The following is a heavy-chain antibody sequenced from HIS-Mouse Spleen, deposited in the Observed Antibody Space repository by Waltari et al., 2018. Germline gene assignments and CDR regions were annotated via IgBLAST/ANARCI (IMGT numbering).Heavy chain of an antibody. CDR2: IKQDGREN. CDR1: GFTFSSYW. J-gene: IGHJ4*02. V-gene: IGHV3-7*01. D-gene: IGHD7-27*01. CDR3: ARDGGTGDFDY. Sequence: EVQLVESGGGLVQPGGSLRLSCAASGFTFSSYWMSWVRQAPGKGLTWAGKIKQDGRENYYVDSVKGLFTSSRDNAKNSLYLQMNSLRAEDTAVYYCARDGGTGDFDYWGQGTLVTVSS.